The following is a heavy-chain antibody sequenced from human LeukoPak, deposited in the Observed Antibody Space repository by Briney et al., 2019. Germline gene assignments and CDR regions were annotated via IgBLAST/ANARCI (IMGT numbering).Heavy chain of an antibody. V-gene: IGHV1-24*01. D-gene: IGHD3-22*01. CDR3: ATAPSYYYDSSGYTDY. CDR1: GYTLTELS. Sequence: ASVKVSCKVSGYTLTELSMHWVRQAPGKGLEWMGGFDPEDGETIYAQKFQGRVTMTEDTSTDTAYMELSSLRSEDTAVYYCATAPSYYYDSSGYTDYWGQGTLVTVSS. CDR2: FDPEDGET. J-gene: IGHJ4*02.